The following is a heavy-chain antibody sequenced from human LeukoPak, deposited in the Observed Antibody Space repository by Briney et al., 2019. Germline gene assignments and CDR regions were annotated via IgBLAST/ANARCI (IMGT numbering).Heavy chain of an antibody. CDR1: GYTFTSYA. J-gene: IGHJ4*02. CDR3: ARVGGLPGPTYFDY. Sequence: ASVKVSCKASGYTFTSYAMHWVRQAPGQRLEWMGWINAGNGNTKYSQKFQGRVTITRDTSASTAYMELNSLRSEDTAVYYCARVGGLPGPTYFDYWGQGTLVTVSS. D-gene: IGHD3-16*01. CDR2: INAGNGNT. V-gene: IGHV1-3*01.